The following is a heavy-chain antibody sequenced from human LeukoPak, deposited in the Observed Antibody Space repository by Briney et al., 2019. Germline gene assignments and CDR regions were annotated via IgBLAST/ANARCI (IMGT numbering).Heavy chain of an antibody. D-gene: IGHD2-15*01. CDR1: GYTFTGYY. Sequence: GASVKVSCKASGYTFTGYYMHWVRQAPGQGLEWMGWINPNSGGTNYAQKLQGRVTMTTDTSTSTAYMELRSLRSDDTAVYYCARHEQENCSGGSCLYYGMDVWGQGTTVTVSS. J-gene: IGHJ6*02. CDR2: INPNSGGT. CDR3: ARHEQENCSGGSCLYYGMDV. V-gene: IGHV1-2*02.